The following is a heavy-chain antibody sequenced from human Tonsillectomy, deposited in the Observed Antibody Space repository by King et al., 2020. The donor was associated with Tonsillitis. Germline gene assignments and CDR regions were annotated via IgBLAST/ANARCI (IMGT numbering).Heavy chain of an antibody. V-gene: IGHV3-30*04. CDR1: GFTFSSYA. CDR2: ISYDGSNK. D-gene: IGHD3-3*01. J-gene: IGHJ4*02. Sequence: VQLVESGGGVVQPGRSLRLSCAASGFTFSSYAMHWVRQAPGKGLEWVAVISYDGSNKYYADSVKGRFTISRDNSKNTLYLQMNSLRAEDTAVYYCASSAGKDYDFWSDYWGQGTLGTVSS. CDR3: ASSAGKDYDFWSDY.